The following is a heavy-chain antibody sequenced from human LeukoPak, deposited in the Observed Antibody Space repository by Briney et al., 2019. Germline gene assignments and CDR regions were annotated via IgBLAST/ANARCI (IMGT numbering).Heavy chain of an antibody. CDR1: GFTFGNYA. V-gene: IGHV3-66*02. J-gene: IGHJ4*02. Sequence: TGGSLRLSCAASGFTFGNYAMTWVRQAPGKGLECVSVIYSGGSTYYADSVKGRFTVSRDNSKNTLHLQMDSLRPEDTAVYYCARSMRGYAILTGYFDYWGQGTLVTVSS. D-gene: IGHD3-9*01. CDR3: ARSMRGYAILTGYFDY. CDR2: IYSGGST.